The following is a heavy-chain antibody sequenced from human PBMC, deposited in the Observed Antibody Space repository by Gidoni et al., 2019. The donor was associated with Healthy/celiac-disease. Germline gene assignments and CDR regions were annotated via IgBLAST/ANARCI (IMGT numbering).Heavy chain of an antibody. Sequence: EGQLVESGGGLVQPGGSLRLSCAASGFTFSSYSMNWVRQAPGKGLEWVSYISSSSSTIYYADSVKGRFTISRDNAKNSLYLQMNSLRAEDTAVYYCARVSTVTQSDGIDYWGQGTLVTVSS. CDR2: ISSSSSTI. CDR1: GFTFSSYS. CDR3: ARVSTVTQSDGIDY. J-gene: IGHJ4*02. V-gene: IGHV3-48*01. D-gene: IGHD4-17*01.